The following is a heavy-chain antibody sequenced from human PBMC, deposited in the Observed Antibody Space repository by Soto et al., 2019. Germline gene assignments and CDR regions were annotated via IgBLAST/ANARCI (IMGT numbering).Heavy chain of an antibody. Sequence: EVQLVESGGGLVQPGRSLRLSCAASGFTFDDYAMHWVRQAPGKGLEWVSGISWNSGSIGYADSVKGRFTISRDNAKNSLYLQMNSLRAEDTALYYCAKDDTHGPYCSGGSCYSGFDYWGQGTLVTVSS. J-gene: IGHJ4*02. CDR2: ISWNSGSI. CDR3: AKDDTHGPYCSGGSCYSGFDY. V-gene: IGHV3-9*01. CDR1: GFTFDDYA. D-gene: IGHD2-15*01.